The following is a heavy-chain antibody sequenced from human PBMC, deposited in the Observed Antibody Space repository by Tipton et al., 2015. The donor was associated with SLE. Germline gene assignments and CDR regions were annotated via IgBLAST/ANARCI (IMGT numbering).Heavy chain of an antibody. D-gene: IGHD1-20*01. CDR3: AIDLTGPPDY. V-gene: IGHV1-46*01. J-gene: IGHJ4*02. Sequence: QLVQSGAEVKKPGASVKVSCKASGYTFTSYYVHWVRQAPGQGLEWMGIINPSGDSSKYAQKFQCRVTMTWDTSTSTVYMELSSLRSEDTAVYYFAIDLTGPPDYWGQRTLVTVSS. CDR2: INPSGDSS. CDR1: GYTFTSYY.